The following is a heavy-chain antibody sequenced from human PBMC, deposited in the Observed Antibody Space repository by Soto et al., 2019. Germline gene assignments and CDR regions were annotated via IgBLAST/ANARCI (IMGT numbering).Heavy chain of an antibody. Sequence: HPGGSLRLSCAASGFTFDDYAMHWVRQAPGKGLEWVSGISWNSGSIGYADSVKGRFTISRDNAKNSLYLQMNSLRAEDTALYYCAKGALYYYDSSGYYYYWGQGTLVTVSS. CDR2: ISWNSGSI. CDR1: GFTFDDYA. J-gene: IGHJ4*02. V-gene: IGHV3-9*01. CDR3: AKGALYYYDSSGYYYY. D-gene: IGHD3-22*01.